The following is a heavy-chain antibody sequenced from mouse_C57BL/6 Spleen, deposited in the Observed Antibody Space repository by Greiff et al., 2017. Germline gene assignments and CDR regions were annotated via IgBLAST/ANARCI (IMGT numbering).Heavy chain of an antibody. CDR3: TRIGDYSPYYAMDY. J-gene: IGHJ4*01. D-gene: IGHD2-12*01. CDR1: GYTFTDYE. V-gene: IGHV1-15*01. Sequence: QVHVKQSGAELVRPGASVTLSCKASGYTFTDYEMHWVKQTPVHGLEWIGAIDPETGGTAYNQKFKGKAILTADKSSSTAYMELRSLTSEDSAVYYCTRIGDYSPYYAMDYWGQGTSVTVSS. CDR2: IDPETGGT.